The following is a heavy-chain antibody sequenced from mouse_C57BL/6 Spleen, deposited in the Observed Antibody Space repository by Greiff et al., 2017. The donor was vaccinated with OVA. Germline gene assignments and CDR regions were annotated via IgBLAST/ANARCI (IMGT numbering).Heavy chain of an antibody. Sequence: GGGLVQPKGSLKLSCAASGFTFNTYAMHWVRQAPGKGLEWVARIRSKSSNYATYYADSVKDRFTISRDDSQSMLYLQMNNLKTEDTAMYYCVREGITTVVAHWYFDVWGTGTTVTVSS. D-gene: IGHD1-1*01. J-gene: IGHJ1*03. V-gene: IGHV10-3*01. CDR2: IRSKSSNYAT. CDR1: GFTFNTYA. CDR3: VREGITTVVAHWYFDV.